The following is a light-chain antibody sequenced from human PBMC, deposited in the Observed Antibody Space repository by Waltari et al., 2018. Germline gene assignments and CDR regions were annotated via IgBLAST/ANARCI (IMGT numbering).Light chain of an antibody. Sequence: SYVLTQPPSVSLAPGQTATITCGGDNIGIKTGHWYQQRPGQAPVLVVHGDRDRPSGIPERFSGSNSGNTATLTIGRVEVGDEADYFCQVWDKSSDYVFGPGTKVTVL. CDR2: GDR. J-gene: IGLJ1*01. V-gene: IGLV3-21*02. CDR3: QVWDKSSDYV. CDR1: NIGIKT.